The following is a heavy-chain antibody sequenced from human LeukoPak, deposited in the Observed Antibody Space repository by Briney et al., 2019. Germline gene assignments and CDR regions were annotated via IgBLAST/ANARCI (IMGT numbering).Heavy chain of an antibody. V-gene: IGHV1-69*13. CDR1: GGTFSSYA. CDR3: AKGCSLGPVCYYLDY. J-gene: IGHJ4*02. D-gene: IGHD2-21*01. Sequence: SVKVSCKASGGTFSSYAISWVRQAPGQGLEWMGGIIPIFGTANYAQKFQGRVTITADESTSTAYMELSSLRSEDTAVYYCAKGCSLGPVCYYLDYWGQGTLVTVSS. CDR2: IIPIFGTA.